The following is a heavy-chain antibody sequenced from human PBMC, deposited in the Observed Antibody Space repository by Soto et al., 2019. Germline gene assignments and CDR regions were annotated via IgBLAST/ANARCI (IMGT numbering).Heavy chain of an antibody. D-gene: IGHD2-8*01. V-gene: IGHV1-18*01. CDR1: GYTFTKYG. CDR3: ARDLNIVLKGLRYYFDY. Sequence: QVQLVQSGAEVKKPGASVKVSCKASGYTFTKYGFTWVRQAPGQGLEWMGWISGYNGNTNYAQKFQDRVTMTTDTSPSTAYMELSSLRSDDTAVYYCARDLNIVLKGLRYYFDYWGQGTLVTVSS. J-gene: IGHJ4*02. CDR2: ISGYNGNT.